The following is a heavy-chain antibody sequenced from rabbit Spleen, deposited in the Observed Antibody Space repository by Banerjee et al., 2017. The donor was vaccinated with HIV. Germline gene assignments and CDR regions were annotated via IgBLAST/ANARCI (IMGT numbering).Heavy chain of an antibody. V-gene: IGHV1S45*01. Sequence: QEQLEESGGDLVKPEGSLTLTCTASGFSFSSSDYMCWVCQAPGKGLEWISCIVGSTSGFIYSATWAKGRFTISKTSSTTVTLQMTSLTAADTATYFCARDTASSFSSYGMDLWGPGTLVTVS. D-gene: IGHD6-1*01. CDR2: IVGSTSGFI. J-gene: IGHJ6*01. CDR1: GFSFSSSDY. CDR3: ARDTASSFSSYGMDL.